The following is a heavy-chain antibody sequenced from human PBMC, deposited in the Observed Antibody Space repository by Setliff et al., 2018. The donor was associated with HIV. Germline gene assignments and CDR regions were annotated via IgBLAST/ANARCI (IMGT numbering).Heavy chain of an antibody. CDR3: ARDLGINPQGWFDP. V-gene: IGHV1-18*01. Sequence: GASVKVSCKASGYTFSSYGVSWVRQAPGQGLEWMGWISAYNDNTNYAQKLQGRVTMTTDTSTSTAYMELRSQRSDDTAVYYCARDLGINPQGWFDPWGQGTLVTVSS. J-gene: IGHJ5*02. CDR1: GYTFSSYG. CDR2: ISAYNDNT. D-gene: IGHD3-16*01.